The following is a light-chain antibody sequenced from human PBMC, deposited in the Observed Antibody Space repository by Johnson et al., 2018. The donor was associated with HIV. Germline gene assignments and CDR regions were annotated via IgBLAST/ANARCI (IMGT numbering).Light chain of an antibody. J-gene: IGLJ1*01. CDR3: AAWDDSLNGHYV. CDR1: SSNIVSNT. V-gene: IGLV1-44*01. CDR2: RDI. Sequence: QSVLTQPPSASGTPGQRVTISCSGSSSNIVSNTVNWYQHLPGTAPNLLIYRDIQRPSGVPDRFSASKSGTSASLAISGLQAEDEADYYCAAWDDSLNGHYVFGTGTKVTVL.